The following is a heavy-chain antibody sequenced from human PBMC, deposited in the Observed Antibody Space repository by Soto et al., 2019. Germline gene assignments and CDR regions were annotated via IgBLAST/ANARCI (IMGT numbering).Heavy chain of an antibody. V-gene: IGHV4-34*01. CDR3: VGGRGRLVGFDY. J-gene: IGHJ4*02. CDR1: GGSFSDYY. D-gene: IGHD1-26*01. CDR2: INYSGTT. Sequence: QVQLEQWGPGLLTPSETLSLTCAVNGGSFSDYYWSWIRQSPGKGLEWIAEINYSGTTNYSPSLKSRVTMSVDTSKKQFSLKLSSVAAADTAVYFCVGGRGRLVGFDYWGQGTLVTVSS.